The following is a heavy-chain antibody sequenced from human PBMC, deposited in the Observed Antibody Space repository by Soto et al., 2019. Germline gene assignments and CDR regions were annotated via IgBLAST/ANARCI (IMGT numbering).Heavy chain of an antibody. CDR2: ISGSGGST. CDR1: GFTFSSYA. J-gene: IGHJ4*02. D-gene: IGHD6-19*01. V-gene: IGHV3-23*01. CDR3: AKSRWLVPYYFDY. Sequence: GGSLRLSCAASGFTFSSYAMSWVRQAPGKGLEWVSAISGSGGSTYYADSAKGRFTISRDNSKNTLYLQMNSLRAKDTAVYYCAKSRWLVPYYFDYRGQGTLVTVSS.